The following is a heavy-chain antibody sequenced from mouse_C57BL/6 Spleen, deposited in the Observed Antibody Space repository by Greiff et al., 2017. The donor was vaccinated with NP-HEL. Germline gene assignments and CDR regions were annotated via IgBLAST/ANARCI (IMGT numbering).Heavy chain of an antibody. V-gene: IGHV1-15*01. CDR1: GYTFTDYE. D-gene: IGHD2-3*01. CDR2: IDPETGGT. J-gene: IGHJ4*01. Sequence: VQLQQSGAELVRPGASVTLSCKASGYTFTDYEMHWVKQTPVHGLEWIGAIDPETGGTAYNQKFKGKAILTADKSSSTAYMELRSLTSEDSAVYYCTRWLLRGVDAMDYWGQGTSVTVSS. CDR3: TRWLLRGVDAMDY.